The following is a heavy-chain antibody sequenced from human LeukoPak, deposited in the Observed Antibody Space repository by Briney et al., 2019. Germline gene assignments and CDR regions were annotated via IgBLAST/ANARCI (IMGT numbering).Heavy chain of an antibody. Sequence: PSETLSLTCTVSGGSISSSSYYWGWIRQPPGKGLEWIGSIYYSGSTYYNPSLKSRVTISVDTAKKQFSLKLSSVTAADTAMYYCARGFGSSWYYFDYWGQGTLVTVSS. CDR2: IYYSGST. CDR1: GGSISSSSYY. D-gene: IGHD6-13*01. J-gene: IGHJ4*02. CDR3: ARGFGSSWYYFDY. V-gene: IGHV4-39*07.